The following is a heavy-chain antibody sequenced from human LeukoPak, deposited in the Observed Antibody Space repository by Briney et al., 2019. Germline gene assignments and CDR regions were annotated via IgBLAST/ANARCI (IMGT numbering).Heavy chain of an antibody. Sequence: GGSLRLSCAASGFTFRNHAMNWVRQAPGKGLEWVSVISGSGEATDYADSVKGRFTISRDNSQNTLYLQMSSLRGEDTALYYCARDRGMVGASVRAFDYWGQGTLVTVSS. CDR1: GFTFRNHA. V-gene: IGHV3-23*01. CDR3: ARDRGMVGASVRAFDY. J-gene: IGHJ4*02. D-gene: IGHD1-26*01. CDR2: ISGSGEAT.